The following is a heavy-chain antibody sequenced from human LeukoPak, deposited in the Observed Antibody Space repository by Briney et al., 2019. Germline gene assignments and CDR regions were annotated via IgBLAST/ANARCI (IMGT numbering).Heavy chain of an antibody. J-gene: IGHJ4*02. CDR2: IYYSGST. CDR1: GGSISSSSYY. D-gene: IGHD3-16*01. CDR3: ARLDSIHLITY. V-gene: IGHV4-39*01. Sequence: SETLSLTCTVSGGSISSSSYYWGWLRQPPGKGLEWIGTIYYSGSTYYNPSLKSRVTISVDTSKNQFSLKLSSVTAADTAVYYCARLDSIHLITYWGQGTLVAVSS.